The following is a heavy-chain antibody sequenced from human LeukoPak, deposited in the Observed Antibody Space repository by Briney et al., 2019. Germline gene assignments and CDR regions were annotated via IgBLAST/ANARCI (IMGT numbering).Heavy chain of an antibody. CDR2: IYTSGST. V-gene: IGHV4-61*02. CDR3: ARSPDILTGYYSFPFDY. CDR1: GGSISSGSYY. Sequence: SETLSLTCTVSGGSISSGSYYWSWIRQPAGKGLEWIGRIYTSGSTNYNPSLKSRVTISVDTSKNQFSLKLSSVTAADTAVYYCARSPDILTGYYSFPFDYWGQGTLVTVSS. J-gene: IGHJ4*02. D-gene: IGHD3-9*01.